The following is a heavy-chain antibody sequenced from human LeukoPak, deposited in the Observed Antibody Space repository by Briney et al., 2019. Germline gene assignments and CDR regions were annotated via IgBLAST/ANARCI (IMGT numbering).Heavy chain of an antibody. D-gene: IGHD2-2*01. CDR2: ISSSSNII. V-gene: IGHV3-48*01. CDR1: GFTFSNYN. Sequence: GGSLRLSCAASGFTFSNYNMNWVRQPPGKGLQWVSYISSSSNIIYYADSVKGRFTISRDNSKNTLYLQMKSLRAEDTAVYYCAEVGYCSSTRCFWGQGTLVTVSS. CDR3: AEVGYCSSTRCF. J-gene: IGHJ4*02.